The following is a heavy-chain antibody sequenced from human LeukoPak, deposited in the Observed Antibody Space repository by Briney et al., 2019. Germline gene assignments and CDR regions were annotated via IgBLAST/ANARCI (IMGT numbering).Heavy chain of an antibody. CDR3: ARYFTAVASTVRLDY. V-gene: IGHV3-23*01. Sequence: GGSLRLSCLTSGFTFSTNAMSWVRHAPGKGLEWISGISGSGASTYYADSVTGRFTISRDNARNSLYLQMNSLRAEDTAVYYCARYFTAVASTVRLDYWGQGTLVTVSS. D-gene: IGHD6-19*01. CDR1: GFTFSTNA. J-gene: IGHJ4*02. CDR2: ISGSGAST.